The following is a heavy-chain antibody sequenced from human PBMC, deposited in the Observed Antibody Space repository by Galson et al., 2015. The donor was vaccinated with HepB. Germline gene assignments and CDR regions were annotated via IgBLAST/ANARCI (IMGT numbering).Heavy chain of an antibody. CDR2: FCSSGANT. D-gene: IGHD3-10*01. Sequence: PLRLSCAAPGFSFRRFAIPCVPQAPGQGLEFVAVFCSSGANTFSVASVTTRFAISRDNTKNTLYLQMNRLRAEDTAVYYCAKAKAGSEVYHYYGLDVWGQGTTVTVSP. V-gene: IGHV3-23*01. CDR1: GFSFRRFA. J-gene: IGHJ6*01. CDR3: AKAKAGSEVYHYYGLDV.